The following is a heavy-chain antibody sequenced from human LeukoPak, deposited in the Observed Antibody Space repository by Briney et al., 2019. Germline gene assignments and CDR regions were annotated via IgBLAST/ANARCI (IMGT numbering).Heavy chain of an antibody. CDR3: AREGYEDAFDI. J-gene: IGHJ3*02. CDR1: GFSFRSYW. CDR2: INSDGSST. Sequence: GGSLRLSCAASGFSFRSYWMHWVRQAPGKGLVWVSRINSDGSSTSYADSVKGRFTISRDNAKNTLYLQMNSLRAEDTAVYYCAREGYEDAFDIWGQGTMVTVSS. V-gene: IGHV3-74*01. D-gene: IGHD3-3*01.